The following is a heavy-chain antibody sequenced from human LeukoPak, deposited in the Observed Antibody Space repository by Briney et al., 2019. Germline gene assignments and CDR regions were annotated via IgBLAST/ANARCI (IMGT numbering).Heavy chain of an antibody. Sequence: GGSLRLSCAASGFTFSSYSMNWVRQAPGKGLEWVSSISSSSSYIYYADSVTGRFTISRDNAKNSLYLQMNSLRAEDTAVYYCARGGKQLWVFDYWGQGTLVTVSS. CDR3: ARGGKQLWVFDY. CDR2: ISSSSSYI. CDR1: GFTFSSYS. D-gene: IGHD5-18*01. V-gene: IGHV3-21*01. J-gene: IGHJ4*02.